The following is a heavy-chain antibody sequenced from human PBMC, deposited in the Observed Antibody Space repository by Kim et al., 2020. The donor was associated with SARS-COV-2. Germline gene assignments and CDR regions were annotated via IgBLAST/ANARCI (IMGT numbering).Heavy chain of an antibody. CDR1: GFTFSSYA. J-gene: IGHJ4*02. CDR2: ISYDGSNK. CDR3: AREAY. Sequence: GGSLRLSCAASGFTFSSYAMHWVRQAPGKGLEWVAVISYDGSNKYYADSVKGRFTISRDNSKNTLYLQMNSLRAEDTAVYYCAREAYWGQGTLVTVSP. V-gene: IGHV3-30-3*01.